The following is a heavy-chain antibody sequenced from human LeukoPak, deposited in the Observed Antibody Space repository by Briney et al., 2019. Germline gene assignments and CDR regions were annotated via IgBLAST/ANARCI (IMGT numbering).Heavy chain of an antibody. J-gene: IGHJ3*01. CDR2: ITGSSDYA. Sequence: GGSLRLSCAASGFTFSDYQMSWIRQAPGKGLEWLSYITGSSDYANYADSVKGRFTISRDNAKNSLYLQMNSLRAEDTAVYYCTRVGYYDFWGQGTMVTVSS. V-gene: IGHV3-11*05. D-gene: IGHD3-10*01. CDR1: GFTFSDYQ. CDR3: TRVGYYDF.